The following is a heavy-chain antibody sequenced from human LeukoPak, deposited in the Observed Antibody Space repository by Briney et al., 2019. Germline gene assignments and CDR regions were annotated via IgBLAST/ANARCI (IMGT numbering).Heavy chain of an antibody. Sequence: ASVKVSCKASGYTFTGYYIHWVRQAPGQGLEWMGWINPNSGGTNYAQKFQGRVTMTRDTSISTAYMEPSRLRSDDTAVYYCATDRGQAYCGGDCYSGAFDIWGQGTMVTVSS. D-gene: IGHD2-21*01. CDR3: ATDRGQAYCGGDCYSGAFDI. J-gene: IGHJ3*02. CDR2: INPNSGGT. CDR1: GYTFTGYY. V-gene: IGHV1-2*02.